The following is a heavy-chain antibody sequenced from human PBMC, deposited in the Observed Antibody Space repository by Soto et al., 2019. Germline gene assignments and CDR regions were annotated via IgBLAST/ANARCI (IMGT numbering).Heavy chain of an antibody. Sequence: PSETLSLTCTVSGGSISDYYWNWIRQPAGGGLEWIGRAYSGGTTNYNPSLKSRVAMSVDTSKNQFSLILSSVTAADTAVYYCARWGYSNFLYGLDVWGQGTTVTVSS. CDR1: GGSISDYY. D-gene: IGHD4-4*01. CDR2: AYSGGTT. V-gene: IGHV4-4*07. CDR3: ARWGYSNFLYGLDV. J-gene: IGHJ6*02.